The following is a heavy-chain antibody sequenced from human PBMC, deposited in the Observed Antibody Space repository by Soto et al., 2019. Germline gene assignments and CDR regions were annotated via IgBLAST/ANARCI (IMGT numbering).Heavy chain of an antibody. CDR1: GGSVSSGSYY. CDR3: ARAPRLGYSDSSGYYNYYYGMDV. D-gene: IGHD3-22*01. CDR2: IYYSGST. V-gene: IGHV4-61*01. J-gene: IGHJ6*02. Sequence: SETLSLTCTVSGGSVSSGSYYWSWIRQPPGKGLEWIGYIYYSGSTNYNPSLKSRVTISVDTSKNQFSLKLSSVTAADTAVYYCARAPRLGYSDSSGYYNYYYGMDVWGQGTTVTVSS.